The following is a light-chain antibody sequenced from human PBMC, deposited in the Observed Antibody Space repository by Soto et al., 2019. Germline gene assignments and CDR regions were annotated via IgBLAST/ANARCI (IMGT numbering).Light chain of an antibody. Sequence: QSALTQPASVSGSPGQSITISCTGTSSDVGGYNYVSWYQQHPGKAPKLMIYDVSNRPSGVSNRFSGSKSGNTASLTISGLQAEYEADSYCSSYTTSSTIVVFVGGTKLTVL. CDR2: DVS. CDR1: SSDVGGYNY. V-gene: IGLV2-14*01. J-gene: IGLJ2*01. CDR3: SSYTTSSTIVV.